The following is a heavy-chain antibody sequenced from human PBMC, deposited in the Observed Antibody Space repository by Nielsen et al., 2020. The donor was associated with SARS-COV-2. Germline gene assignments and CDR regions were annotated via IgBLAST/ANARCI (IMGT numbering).Heavy chain of an antibody. CDR1: GGSISSNY. D-gene: IGHD1-26*01. CDR3: ARVGRPYYYYYYYMDV. J-gene: IGHJ6*03. CDR2: IYYSGST. Sequence: SETLSLTCNVSGGSISSNYWSWIRQPPGKGLEWIGYIYYSGSTNYNPSLKSRVTISVDTSKNQFSLKLSSVTAADTAVYYCARVGRPYYYYYYYMDVWGKVTTVTVSS. V-gene: IGHV4-59*01.